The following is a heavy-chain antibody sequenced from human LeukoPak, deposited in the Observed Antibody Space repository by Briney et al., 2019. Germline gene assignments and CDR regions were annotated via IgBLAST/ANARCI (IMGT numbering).Heavy chain of an antibody. CDR2: IKQDGSEK. Sequence: PGGSLRLSCAASGFTFSHYWMSWVRQAPGKGLEWVANIKQDGSEKYYVDSVKGRFTISRDNAKNSLYVQMNSLRAEDTAVYYCAGWPIFSDAFHIWGQGTMVTVSS. CDR1: GFTFSHYW. D-gene: IGHD2-15*01. V-gene: IGHV3-7*01. J-gene: IGHJ3*02. CDR3: AGWPIFSDAFHI.